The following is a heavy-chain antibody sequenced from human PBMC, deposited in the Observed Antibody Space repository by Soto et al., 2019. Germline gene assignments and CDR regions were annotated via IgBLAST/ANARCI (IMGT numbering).Heavy chain of an antibody. Sequence: SETLSLTCTVSGVSVSSGSYYLRWIRQPPGKGLEWIGYIYYSGSTNYNPSLKSRVTISVDTSKNQFSLKLSSVTAADTAVYYCARLLDYYDSSGWQFDYWGQGTLVTVSS. CDR3: ARLLDYYDSSGWQFDY. D-gene: IGHD3-22*01. J-gene: IGHJ4*02. V-gene: IGHV4-61*01. CDR1: GVSVSSGSYY. CDR2: IYYSGST.